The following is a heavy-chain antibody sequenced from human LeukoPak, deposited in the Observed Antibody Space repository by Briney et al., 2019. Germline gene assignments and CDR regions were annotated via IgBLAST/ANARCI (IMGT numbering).Heavy chain of an antibody. J-gene: IGHJ4*02. CDR1: GGSISSYY. Sequence: SETLTLTCTVSGGSISSYYWSWIRQPPGKGLEWIGCTYYSGSTNYNPSLKSRATISVDTSKNQFSLKLSSVTAADTAVYYCARGTVVAATYYFDYWGQGTLVTVSS. D-gene: IGHD2-15*01. V-gene: IGHV4-59*01. CDR2: TYYSGST. CDR3: ARGTVVAATYYFDY.